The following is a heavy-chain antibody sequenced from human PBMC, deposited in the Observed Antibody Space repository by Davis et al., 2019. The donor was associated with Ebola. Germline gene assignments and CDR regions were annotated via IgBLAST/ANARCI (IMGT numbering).Heavy chain of an antibody. CDR1: GFTFSSYG. D-gene: IGHD4-11*01. V-gene: IGHV3-30*03. CDR2: ISYDGSNK. CDR3: ARELDYSNPTYYYYYGMDV. Sequence: GESLKISCAASGFTFSSYGMHWVRQAPGKGLEWVAVISYDGSNKYYADSVKGRFTISRDNSKNSLYLQMNSLRAEDTAVYYCARELDYSNPTYYYYYGMDVWGQGTTVTVSS. J-gene: IGHJ6*02.